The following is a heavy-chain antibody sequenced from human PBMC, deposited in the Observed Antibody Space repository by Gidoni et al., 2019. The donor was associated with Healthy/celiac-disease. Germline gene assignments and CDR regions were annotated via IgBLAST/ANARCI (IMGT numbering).Heavy chain of an antibody. CDR3: ARAFFPRATQRGTWGAYIEAYGMDV. J-gene: IGHJ6*02. Sequence: TFSDYYMSWIRQAPGKGLEWVSYISSSGSTIYYADSVKGRFTISRDNAKNSLYLQMNSLRAEDTAVYYCARAFFPRATQRGTWGAYIEAYGMDVWGQGTTVTVSS. CDR1: TFSDYY. V-gene: IGHV3-11*01. D-gene: IGHD3-16*01. CDR2: ISSSGSTI.